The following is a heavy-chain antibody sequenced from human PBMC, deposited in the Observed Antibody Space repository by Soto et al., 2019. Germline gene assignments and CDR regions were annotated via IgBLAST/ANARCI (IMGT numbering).Heavy chain of an antibody. CDR2: ISGSGGDT. D-gene: IGHD3-3*01. J-gene: IGHJ4*02. Sequence: EVQLLESGGGLVQPRGSLRLSCSASGFTFTSYAMSWVRQAPGKGLEWVSGISGSGGDTKSADSVKGWFTISRDNFKNMLYLQMNSLRAEDTAVYYCAKHDFWTLYNTGLDSWGQGTLVTVSS. CDR3: AKHDFWTLYNTGLDS. V-gene: IGHV3-23*01. CDR1: GFTFTSYA.